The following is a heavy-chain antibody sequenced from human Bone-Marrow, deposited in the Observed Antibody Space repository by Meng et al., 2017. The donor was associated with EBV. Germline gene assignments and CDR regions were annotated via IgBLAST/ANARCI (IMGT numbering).Heavy chain of an antibody. CDR2: ISSSSSYI. CDR3: ARVLYCSGGSCRDY. J-gene: IGHJ4*02. V-gene: IGHV3-21*01. D-gene: IGHD2-15*01. Sequence: EVQLVESGGXLVKPGGSXRLSGAASGFTFSSYSMNWVRQAPGKGLEWVSSISSSSSYIYYADSVKGRFTISRDNAKNSLYLQMNSLRAEDTAVYYCARVLYCSGGSCRDYWGQGTLVTVSS. CDR1: GFTFSSYS.